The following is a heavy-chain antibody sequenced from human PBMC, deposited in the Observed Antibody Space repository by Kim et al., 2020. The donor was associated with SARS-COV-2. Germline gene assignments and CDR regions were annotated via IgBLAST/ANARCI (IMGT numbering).Heavy chain of an antibody. D-gene: IGHD7-27*01. CDR2: ISSSSSYI. Sequence: GGSLRLSCAASGFTFSSYSMNWVRQAPGKGLEWVSSISSSSSYIYYADSVKGRFTITRDNAKNSLYLQMNSLRAEDTAVYYCARDLSLLGIGAFDYWGQGTLVTLSS. J-gene: IGHJ4*02. CDR1: GFTFSSYS. CDR3: ARDLSLLGIGAFDY. V-gene: IGHV3-21*01.